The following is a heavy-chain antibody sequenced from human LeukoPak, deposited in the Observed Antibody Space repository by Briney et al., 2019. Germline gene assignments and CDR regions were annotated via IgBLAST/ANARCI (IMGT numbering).Heavy chain of an antibody. CDR3: ARENYCTNGVCWAFDP. CDR1: GYSISSGYY. Sequence: PSETLSLTCTVSGYSISSGYYWGWIRQPPGKGLEWIGSIYHSGSTYYNPSLKSRVTISVDTSKNQFSLQLSSVTAADTAVYYCARENYCTNGVCWAFDPWGQGTLVTVSS. V-gene: IGHV4-38-2*02. D-gene: IGHD2-8*01. CDR2: IYHSGST. J-gene: IGHJ5*02.